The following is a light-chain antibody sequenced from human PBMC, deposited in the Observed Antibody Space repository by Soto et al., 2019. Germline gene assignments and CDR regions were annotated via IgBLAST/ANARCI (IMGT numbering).Light chain of an antibody. CDR2: GAS. CDR3: QQYDRSPFT. CDR1: QSVSSN. V-gene: IGKV3-15*01. J-gene: IGKJ3*01. Sequence: EIVMTQSPATLSVSPGERATLSCRASQSVSSNLAWYQQKPGQAPRLLIYGASTRATGIPARFSGSGSGTEFTLTISSLQSEDFAVYYCQQYDRSPFTFGPGTKVDI.